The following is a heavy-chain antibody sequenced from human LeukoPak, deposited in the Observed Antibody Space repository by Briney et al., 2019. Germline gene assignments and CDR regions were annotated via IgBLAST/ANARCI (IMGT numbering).Heavy chain of an antibody. CDR2: IIGSSSST. D-gene: IGHD5-12*01. CDR3: AKGAYDYVEIAYFDY. CDR1: GFSFNNYV. Sequence: GGSLRLSCVASGFSFNNYVMNWVRQAPGEGLEWVSLIIGSSSSTFYADSVKGRFTISRDKSKNTLYLQMNSLRAEDTAVYYCAKGAYDYVEIAYFDYWGQGSLVTVSS. J-gene: IGHJ4*02. V-gene: IGHV3-23*01.